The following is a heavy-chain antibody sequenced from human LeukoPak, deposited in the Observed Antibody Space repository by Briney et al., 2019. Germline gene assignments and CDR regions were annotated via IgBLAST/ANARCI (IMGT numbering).Heavy chain of an antibody. CDR1: GFTFDDYG. CDR2: INWNGGST. Sequence: PGGSLRLSCVASGFTFDDYGMSWVRQAPGKGLEWVSGINWNGGSTGYADSVKGRFTISRDNAKNSLYLQMNSLRPEDTALYYCTKDSVAMVTTSDYWGQGTLVTVSS. J-gene: IGHJ4*02. CDR3: TKDSVAMVTTSDY. V-gene: IGHV3-20*04. D-gene: IGHD5-18*01.